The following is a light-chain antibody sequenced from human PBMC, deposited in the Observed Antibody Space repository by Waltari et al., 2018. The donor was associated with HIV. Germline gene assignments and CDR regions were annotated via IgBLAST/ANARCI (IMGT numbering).Light chain of an antibody. J-gene: IGLJ3*02. V-gene: IGLV2-14*01. CDR1: TSDMSSLNF. CDR3: SSYSPRDSVV. CDR2: EVS. Sequence: HSVLTQPASVSGSPGQSITISCSGPTSDMSSLNFVSWYQQSPGRAPKLIIFEVSSLPSGISVRFSGSKSGDTASLTISALRTEDEADYFCSSYSPRDSVVFGGGTKVTVL.